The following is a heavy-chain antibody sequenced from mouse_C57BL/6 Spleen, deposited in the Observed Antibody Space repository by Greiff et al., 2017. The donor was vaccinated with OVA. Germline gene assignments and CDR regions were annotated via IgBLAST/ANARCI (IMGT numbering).Heavy chain of an antibody. CDR3: ARRPTVVASYYAMDY. CDR1: GYTFTSYW. D-gene: IGHD1-1*01. Sequence: QVQLQQPGAELVKPGASVKLSCKASGYTFTSYWMHWVKQRPGQGLEWIGMIHPNSGSTNYNEKFKSKATLTVDKSSSTAYMQLSSLTSEDSAVYYCARRPTVVASYYAMDYWGQGTSVTVSS. V-gene: IGHV1-64*01. J-gene: IGHJ4*01. CDR2: IHPNSGST.